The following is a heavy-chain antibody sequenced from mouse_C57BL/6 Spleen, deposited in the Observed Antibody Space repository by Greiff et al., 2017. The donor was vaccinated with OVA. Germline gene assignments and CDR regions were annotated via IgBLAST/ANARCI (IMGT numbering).Heavy chain of an antibody. V-gene: IGHV6-6*01. J-gene: IGHJ2*01. CDR1: GFTFSDAW. CDR3: TTGDGTEDY. D-gene: IGHD4-1*01. Sequence: EVQRVESGGGLVQPGGSMKLFCAASGFTFSDAWMDWVRQSPEKGLEWVAEIRNKANNHATYYAESVKGRFTISRDDSKSSVYLQMNSLRAEDTGIYYCTTGDGTEDYWGQGTTLTVSS. CDR2: IRNKANNHAT.